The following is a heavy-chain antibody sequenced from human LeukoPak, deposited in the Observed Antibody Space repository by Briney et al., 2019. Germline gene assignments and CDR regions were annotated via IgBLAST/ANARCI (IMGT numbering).Heavy chain of an antibody. Sequence: GGSLRLSCAASGFTFSSYWMQWVRQAPGKGPVWVSRINTDGRSTSYADSVKGRFTISRDNAKNTLYLQMNSLRAEDTAVYYCARARGSNDLFDYWGQGTLVTVSP. CDR3: ARARGSNDLFDY. J-gene: IGHJ4*02. CDR2: INTDGRST. CDR1: GFTFSSYW. D-gene: IGHD1-26*01. V-gene: IGHV3-74*01.